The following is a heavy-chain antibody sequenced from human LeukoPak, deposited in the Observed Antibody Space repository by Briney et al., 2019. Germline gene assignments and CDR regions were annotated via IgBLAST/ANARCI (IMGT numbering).Heavy chain of an antibody. CDR2: INHSGST. CDR1: GFTFSSYA. J-gene: IGHJ5*02. Sequence: PGGSLRLSCAASGFTFSSYAMSWVRQPPGKGLEWIGEINHSGSTNYNPSLKSRVTISVDTSKNQFSLKLSSVTAADTAVYYCATRPFWSGYYAWGQGTLVTVSS. V-gene: IGHV4-34*08. CDR3: ATRPFWSGYYA. D-gene: IGHD3-3*01.